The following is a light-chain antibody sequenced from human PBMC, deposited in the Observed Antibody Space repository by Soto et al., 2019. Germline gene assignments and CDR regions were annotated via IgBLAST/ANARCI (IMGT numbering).Light chain of an antibody. CDR1: QSVLYSSNNKKY. Sequence: DIVMTQSPDSLAVSLGERATINCKSSQSVLYSSNNKKYLAWYQQKPGQPPKLLIYWASTRESGVHDRFSGSGSGTDFTLTISSLQAEDVAVYYCQQYYSTPWTFGQGTKVEIK. CDR3: QQYYSTPWT. CDR2: WAS. J-gene: IGKJ1*01. V-gene: IGKV4-1*01.